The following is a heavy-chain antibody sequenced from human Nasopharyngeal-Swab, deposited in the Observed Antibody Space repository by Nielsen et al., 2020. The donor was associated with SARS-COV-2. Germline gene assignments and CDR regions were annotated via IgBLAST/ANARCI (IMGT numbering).Heavy chain of an antibody. Sequence: ASVMVSCKDSGYTFTNYALNWVRQAPGQGLEWMGWINTHTGNPTYAQGFTGRFVFSLDTSVSTAYLQISGLKSEDTAVYRCAREGDASVPGTLFDYWGQGTQVTVSS. CDR3: AREGDASVPGTLFDY. CDR1: GYTFTNYA. V-gene: IGHV7-4-1*02. J-gene: IGHJ4*02. D-gene: IGHD6-19*01. CDR2: INTHTGNP.